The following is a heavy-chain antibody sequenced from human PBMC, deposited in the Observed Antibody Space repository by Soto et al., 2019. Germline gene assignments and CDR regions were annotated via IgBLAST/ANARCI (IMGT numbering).Heavy chain of an antibody. V-gene: IGHV4-59*01. D-gene: IGHD1-7*01. CDR1: GGSINNYY. Sequence: SETLSLTCTVSGGSINNYYWSWIRQPPGKGLEWIGYIYYSGSTNYNPSLNSRVTISVDTSKNQFSLKLSSVTAADTAVYYCARGPGTPFDYWGQGTLVTVSS. CDR3: ARGPGTPFDY. CDR2: IYYSGST. J-gene: IGHJ4*02.